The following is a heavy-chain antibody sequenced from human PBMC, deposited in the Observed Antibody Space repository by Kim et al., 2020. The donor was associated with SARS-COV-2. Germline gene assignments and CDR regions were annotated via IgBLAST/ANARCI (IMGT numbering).Heavy chain of an antibody. D-gene: IGHD2-2*02. V-gene: IGHV4-34*01. Sequence: SETLSLTCAVYGGSFSGHYWAWIRQPPGKGLEWIGDINHSGGTNYNPSLKSRVTISVDTSKNQFSLKVSSVTAADTAVYFCARGTNSMNIPTRRGGRWYFALWGRGTLVPVSS. CDR2: INHSGGT. J-gene: IGHJ2*01. CDR1: GGSFSGHY. CDR3: ARGTNSMNIPTRRGGRWYFAL.